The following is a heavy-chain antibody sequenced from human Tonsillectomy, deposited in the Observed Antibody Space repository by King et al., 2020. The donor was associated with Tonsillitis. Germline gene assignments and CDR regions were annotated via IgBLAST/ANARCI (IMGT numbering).Heavy chain of an antibody. J-gene: IGHJ4*02. D-gene: IGHD3-3*01. CDR3: ARLPRMGFWRGYYFLDY. CDR2: IDPSDSYT. V-gene: IGHV5-10-1*03. CDR1: GYSFTSYW. Sequence: DVQLVESGAEVKKPGESLRISCKGSGYSFTSYWISWVRQMPGKGLEWMGRIDPSDSYTNYSPSFQGHITISADKSISTAYLQWSSLKASDTAMYYCARLPRMGFWRGYYFLDYWGQGTLVIVSS.